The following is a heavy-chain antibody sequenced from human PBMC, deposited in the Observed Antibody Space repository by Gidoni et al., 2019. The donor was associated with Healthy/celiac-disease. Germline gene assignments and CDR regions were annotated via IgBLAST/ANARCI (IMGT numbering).Heavy chain of an antibody. CDR1: GGPFSSYA. D-gene: IGHD2-15*01. CDR2: IIPIFGTA. CDR3: ARDGKWYENDWFDP. Sequence: QVQLVQSGAEVKKPGSSVKVSCKASGGPFSSYAISWVRQAPGQGLEWMGGIIPIFGTANYAQKFQGRVTITADESTSTAYMELSSLRSEDTAVYYCARDGKWYENDWFDPWGQGTLVTVSS. J-gene: IGHJ5*02. V-gene: IGHV1-69*01.